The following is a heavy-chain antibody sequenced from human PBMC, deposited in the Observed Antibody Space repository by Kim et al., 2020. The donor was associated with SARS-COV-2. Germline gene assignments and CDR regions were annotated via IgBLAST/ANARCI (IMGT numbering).Heavy chain of an antibody. D-gene: IGHD4-17*01. Sequence: YYADSVKGRFTISRDNSKNTLYLQMNSLRAEDTAVYYCARVGPYGDVSNYWGQGTLVTVSS. CDR3: ARVGPYGDVSNY. J-gene: IGHJ4*02. V-gene: IGHV3-66*01.